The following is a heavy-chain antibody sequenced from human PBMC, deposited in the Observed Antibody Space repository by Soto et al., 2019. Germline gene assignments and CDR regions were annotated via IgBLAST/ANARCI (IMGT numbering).Heavy chain of an antibody. D-gene: IGHD2-2*01. Sequence: QVQLVQSGAEVKKPGSSVKVSCKASGGTFSSYAISWVRQAPGQGLEWMGGIIPIFGTANYAKKFQGRVTSTADESTSTAYMELSSLRSEDTAVYYCARERYCSSTSCYYYYGMDVWGQGTTVTVSS. CDR2: IIPIFGTA. CDR3: ARERYCSSTSCYYYYGMDV. J-gene: IGHJ6*02. CDR1: GGTFSSYA. V-gene: IGHV1-69*01.